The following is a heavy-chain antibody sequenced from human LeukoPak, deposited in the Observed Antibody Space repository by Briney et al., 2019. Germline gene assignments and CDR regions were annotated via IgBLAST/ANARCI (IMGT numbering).Heavy chain of an antibody. D-gene: IGHD3-10*01. CDR2: IYTSGST. V-gene: IGHV4-4*07. CDR3: TRAGRWIAFDP. CDR1: GVSISSYY. J-gene: IGHJ5*02. Sequence: SETLSLTCSVSGVSISSYYWSWIRQPAGKGLEWIGRIYTSGSTNYNTSLKSRVTISIDTSKNQFSLKLSSVTAADTAVYYCTRAGRWIAFDPWGQGTLVTVSS.